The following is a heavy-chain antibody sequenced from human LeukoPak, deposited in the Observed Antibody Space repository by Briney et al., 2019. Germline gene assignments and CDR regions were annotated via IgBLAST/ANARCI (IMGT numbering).Heavy chain of an antibody. Sequence: ASVKVSCKASGYTFTSYGISWVRQAPGQGLEWMGWISAYNGNTNYAQKLQGRVTMTTDTSTSIAYMELRSLRSDDTAVYYCARDGKFYYGSGTYYYYYGMDVWGQGTTVTVSS. J-gene: IGHJ6*02. V-gene: IGHV1-18*01. CDR1: GYTFTSYG. CDR2: ISAYNGNT. CDR3: ARDGKFYYGSGTYYYYYGMDV. D-gene: IGHD3-10*01.